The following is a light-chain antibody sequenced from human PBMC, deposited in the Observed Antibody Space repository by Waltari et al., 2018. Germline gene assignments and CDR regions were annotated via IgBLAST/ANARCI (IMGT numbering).Light chain of an antibody. J-gene: IGLJ2*01. Sequence: QSALTQPASVSGSPGQSVTIFCAGTSIDVGGYNSVSWYQEHPGQAPSVIIYDVRDRPSGVADRFSGSKSGNAASLTISGLQAEDEADYCCSSQSSNDVVIFGEGTKLTVL. CDR3: SSQSSNDVVI. CDR1: SIDVGGYNS. CDR2: DVR. V-gene: IGLV2-14*01.